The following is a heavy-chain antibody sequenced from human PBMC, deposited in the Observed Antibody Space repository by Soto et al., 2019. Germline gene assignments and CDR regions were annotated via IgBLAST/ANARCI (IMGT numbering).Heavy chain of an antibody. CDR3: ATSSIAARFGYYGMDV. CDR2: FDPEDGET. J-gene: IGHJ6*02. CDR1: GYTLTELS. V-gene: IGHV1-24*01. D-gene: IGHD6-6*01. Sequence: ASVKVSCKVSGYTLTELSMHWVLQAPGKGLEWMGGFDPEDGETIYAQKFQGRVTMTEDTSTDTAYMELSSLRSEDTAVYYCATSSIAARFGYYGMDVWGQGTTVTVSS.